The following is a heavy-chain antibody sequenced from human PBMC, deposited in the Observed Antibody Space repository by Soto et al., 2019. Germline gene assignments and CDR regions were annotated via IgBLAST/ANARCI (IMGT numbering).Heavy chain of an antibody. Sequence: PSETLSLTCAVYGGSFSGYYWSWIRQPPGKGLEWIGEINHSGSTNYNPSLKSRVTISVDTSKNQFSLKLSSVTAADTAVYYCARARYYYGSGSYYNSYYYYYMDVWGKGTTVT. D-gene: IGHD3-10*01. CDR2: INHSGST. V-gene: IGHV4-34*01. CDR1: GGSFSGYY. CDR3: ARARYYYGSGSYYNSYYYYYMDV. J-gene: IGHJ6*03.